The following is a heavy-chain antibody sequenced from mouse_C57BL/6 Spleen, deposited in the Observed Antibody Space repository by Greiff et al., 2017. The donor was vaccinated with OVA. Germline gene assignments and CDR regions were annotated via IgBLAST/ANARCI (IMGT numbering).Heavy chain of an antibody. V-gene: IGHV1-50*01. D-gene: IGHD4-1*01. CDR2: IDPSDSYT. J-gene: IGHJ2*01. Sequence: QVQLQQPGAELVKPGASVKLSCKASGYTFTSYWMQWVKQRPGQGLEWIGEIDPSDSYTNYNQKFKGKATLTVDTSSSTAYMQLSSLTSEDSAVYYCARSLGHLDYWGQGTTLTVSS. CDR1: GYTFTSYW. CDR3: ARSLGHLDY.